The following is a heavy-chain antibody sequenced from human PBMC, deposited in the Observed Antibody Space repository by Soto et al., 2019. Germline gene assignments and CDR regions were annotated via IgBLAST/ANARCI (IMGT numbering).Heavy chain of an antibody. CDR1: GLTFTRYS. Sequence: GGSLRLSCAASGLTFTRYSMNWVRQAPGKGLEWVSSISSTTNYIYYGDSMRGRFTISRDNAKNSLYLEMNSLRAEDTAVYYCARESEDLTSNFDYWGQGTLVTVSS. CDR2: ISSTTNYI. CDR3: ARESEDLTSNFDY. V-gene: IGHV3-21*06. J-gene: IGHJ4*02.